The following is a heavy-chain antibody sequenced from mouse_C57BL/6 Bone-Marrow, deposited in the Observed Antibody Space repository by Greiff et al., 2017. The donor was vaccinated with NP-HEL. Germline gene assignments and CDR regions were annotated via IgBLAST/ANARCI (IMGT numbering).Heavy chain of an antibody. D-gene: IGHD1-1*01. CDR2: INPSSGYT. CDR1: GYTFTSYT. Sequence: VQLQESGAELARPGASVKMSCKASGYTFTSYTMHWVKQRPGQGLEWIGYINPSSGYTKYTQKFKDKATLTADKSSSTAYMPLSSLTSEDSAVYYCASADYYGSSADYWGQGTTLTVSS. J-gene: IGHJ2*01. V-gene: IGHV1-4*01. CDR3: ASADYYGSSADY.